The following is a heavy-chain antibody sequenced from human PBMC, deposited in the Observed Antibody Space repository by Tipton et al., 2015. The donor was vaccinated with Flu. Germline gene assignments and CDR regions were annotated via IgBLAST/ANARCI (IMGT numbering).Heavy chain of an antibody. J-gene: IGHJ5*02. D-gene: IGHD4-11*01. CDR1: GDSIRSAYY. Sequence: TLSLTCTVSGDSIRSAYYWGWIRQPPGKGLEWIGNTHHAGSTYYNSSLRSRVTISLVTSKIQFSLRLTSVTAADTAVYFCARRDFSNYVSEPKNWFDLWGQGTQVTVSS. V-gene: IGHV4-38-2*02. CDR3: ARRDFSNYVSEPKNWFDL. CDR2: THHAGST.